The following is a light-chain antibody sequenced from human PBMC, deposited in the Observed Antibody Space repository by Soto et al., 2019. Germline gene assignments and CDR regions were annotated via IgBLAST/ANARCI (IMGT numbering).Light chain of an antibody. J-gene: IGKJ2*01. CDR2: AAS. CDR1: QSISSY. Sequence: DIQMTQSPSSLSASVGDRVTITCRASQSISSYLNWYQQKPGKAPKLLIYAASSLQSGVPSRFSGSGSGTXXXLXISSLQPEDFATYYCQQSYSTPRYTFGQGTKLEIK. V-gene: IGKV1-39*01. CDR3: QQSYSTPRYT.